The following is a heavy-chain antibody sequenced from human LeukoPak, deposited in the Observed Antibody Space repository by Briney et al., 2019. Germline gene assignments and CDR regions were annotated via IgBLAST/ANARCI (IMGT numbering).Heavy chain of an antibody. Sequence: PSETLSLTCTVSGGSITSGGNYWNWIRQRPGRGLEWIGYIYSSGHTYHNPSLKSRLFLSLDTSKTQLFLKLTSVTAAETAVYYCARALFRYDSSGRSLHWYFDLWGRGTLVTVSS. CDR3: ARALFRYDSSGRSLHWYFDL. CDR1: GGSITSGGNY. V-gene: IGHV4-31*03. CDR2: IYSSGHT. J-gene: IGHJ2*01. D-gene: IGHD3-22*01.